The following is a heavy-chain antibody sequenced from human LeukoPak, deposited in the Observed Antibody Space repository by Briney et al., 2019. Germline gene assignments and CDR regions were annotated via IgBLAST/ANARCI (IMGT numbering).Heavy chain of an antibody. CDR3: VTGFTTMAVDYFDY. D-gene: IGHD5-18*01. J-gene: IGHJ4*02. Sequence: ASVKVSCKVSGKTLSDLSVHWLRQPPGKGLEWLGGSDPEDGERIYAQMFQGRVTMTEDTSIDTAYMELSSLRSEDTAVYYCVTGFTTMAVDYFDYWGQGTLVTVSP. CDR2: SDPEDGER. CDR1: GKTLSDLS. V-gene: IGHV1-24*01.